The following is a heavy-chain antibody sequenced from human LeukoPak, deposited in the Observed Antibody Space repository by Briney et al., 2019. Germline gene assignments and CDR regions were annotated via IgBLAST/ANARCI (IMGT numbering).Heavy chain of an antibody. Sequence: SVKVSCKASGGTFSSYAISWVRQAPGQGLEWMGGIIPIFGTANYAQKFRGRVTMTRDMSTSTVYMELSSLRSEDTAVYYCARGGSSYVYWGQGTLVTVSS. CDR1: GGTFSSYA. D-gene: IGHD6-6*01. CDR2: IIPIFGTA. V-gene: IGHV1-69*05. J-gene: IGHJ4*02. CDR3: ARGGSSYVY.